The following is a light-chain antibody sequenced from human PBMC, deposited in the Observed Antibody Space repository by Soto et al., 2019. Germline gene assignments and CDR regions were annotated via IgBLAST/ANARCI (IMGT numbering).Light chain of an antibody. Sequence: DLQMTQSPSSLSASVGDRVTITCRASQSISSYLNWYQQKPGKAPKLLIYAASSLQSGVPSRFSGSGSGTDFTLTISSLQPENFATYYCQQSYSIPCTFGQGTKLEI. CDR3: QQSYSIPCT. CDR1: QSISSY. CDR2: AAS. V-gene: IGKV1-39*01. J-gene: IGKJ2*02.